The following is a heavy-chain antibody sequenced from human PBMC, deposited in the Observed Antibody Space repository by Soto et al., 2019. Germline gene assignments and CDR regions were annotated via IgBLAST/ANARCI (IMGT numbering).Heavy chain of an antibody. J-gene: IGHJ4*02. CDR3: AKGHSSGYYALDY. D-gene: IGHD3-22*01. CDR1: GFTFSSYG. V-gene: IGHV3-30*18. Sequence: GGSLRLSCAASGFTFSSYGMHWVRQAPGKGLEWVAVISYDGSNKYYADSVKGRFTISRDNSKNTLYLQMNSLRAEDTAVYYCAKGHSSGYYALDYWGQGTLVTVSS. CDR2: ISYDGSNK.